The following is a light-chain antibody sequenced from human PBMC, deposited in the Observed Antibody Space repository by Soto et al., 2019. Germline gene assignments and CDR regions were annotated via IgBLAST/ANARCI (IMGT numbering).Light chain of an antibody. CDR1: SSNLGSNT. V-gene: IGLV1-44*01. J-gene: IGLJ2*01. CDR2: RNN. Sequence: QSVLPQPPSASGTPGQRVTMSCSGSSSNLGSNTVNWYQQLPGTAPNLLIYRNNQRPPAVPDRFSGSKSGTSASPDISGLQSEDDADYYCAAWDDSLNGVVFGGGTKLTVL. CDR3: AAWDDSLNGVV.